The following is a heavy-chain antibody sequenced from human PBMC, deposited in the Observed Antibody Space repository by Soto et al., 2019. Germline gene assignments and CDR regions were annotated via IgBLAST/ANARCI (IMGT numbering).Heavy chain of an antibody. CDR2: IYYSGST. CDR1: GGSISSYY. D-gene: IGHD4-17*01. V-gene: IGHV4-59*01. CDR3: AREITVTTWAFDY. J-gene: IGHJ4*02. Sequence: PSETLSLTCTVSGGSISSYYWNWIRQPPGKGLEWIGYIYYSGSTNYNPSLKSRVTISVDTSKTQFSLKLSSVTAADTAVYYCAREITVTTWAFDYWGQGTLVTVSS.